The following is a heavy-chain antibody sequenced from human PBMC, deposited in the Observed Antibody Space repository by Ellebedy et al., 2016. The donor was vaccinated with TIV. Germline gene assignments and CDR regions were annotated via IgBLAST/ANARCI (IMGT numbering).Heavy chain of an antibody. CDR3: ARLFDGMDV. V-gene: IGHV3-21*01. D-gene: IGHD2-21*01. Sequence: GESLKISCAASGFTFSSYSMNWVRQAPGKGLEWVSSISSSSSYIYYADSVKGRFTISRDNAKNSLYLQMNSLRAEDTAVYYCARLFDGMDVWGQGTTVTVSS. CDR2: ISSSSSYI. CDR1: GFTFSSYS. J-gene: IGHJ6*02.